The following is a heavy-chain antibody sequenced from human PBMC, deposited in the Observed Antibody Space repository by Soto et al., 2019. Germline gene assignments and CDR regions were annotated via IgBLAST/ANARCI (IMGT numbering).Heavy chain of an antibody. J-gene: IGHJ6*03. CDR3: ARALDILTGYYPGGNYYYYYYMDV. D-gene: IGHD3-9*01. Sequence: GGSLRLSCAASGFTFSSYWMHWVRQAPGKGLVWVSRINSDGSSTSYADSVKGRFTISRDNAKNTLYLQMNRLRAEDTAVYYCARALDILTGYYPGGNYYYYYYMDVWGQGTTVTVSS. CDR1: GFTFSSYW. V-gene: IGHV3-74*01. CDR2: INSDGSST.